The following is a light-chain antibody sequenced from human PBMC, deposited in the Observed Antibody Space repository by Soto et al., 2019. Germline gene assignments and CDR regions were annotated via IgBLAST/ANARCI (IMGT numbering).Light chain of an antibody. V-gene: IGLV2-14*01. CDR1: SSDVGGYNY. CDR3: SSSTGSSTLV. J-gene: IGLJ2*01. Sequence: QSALTQPASVSGSPGQSITISCTGTSSDVGGYNYVSWYQQHPGKAPKLMISDVSSRPSGVSTRFSGSKSGNTASLTISGLQAEDEADYYCSSSTGSSTLVFGGGTKLTVL. CDR2: DVS.